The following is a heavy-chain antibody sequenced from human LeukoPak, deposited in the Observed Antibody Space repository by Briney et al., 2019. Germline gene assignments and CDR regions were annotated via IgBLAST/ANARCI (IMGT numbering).Heavy chain of an antibody. CDR1: GFTFSSYA. CDR3: AKEGDSSGYYSDAFDI. CDR2: ISGSGGST. D-gene: IGHD3-22*01. J-gene: IGHJ3*02. V-gene: IGHV3-23*01. Sequence: GASLRLSCAASGFTFSSYAMSWVRQAPGKGLEWVSAISGSGGSTYYADSVKGRFTISRDNYKNTLYLQMNSLRAEDTAVYYCAKEGDSSGYYSDAFDIWGQGTMVTVSS.